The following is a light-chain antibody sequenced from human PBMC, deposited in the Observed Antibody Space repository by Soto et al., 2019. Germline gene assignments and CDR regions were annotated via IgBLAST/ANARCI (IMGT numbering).Light chain of an antibody. CDR2: GAS. V-gene: IGKV3-20*01. CDR3: QQYGSSPPT. CDR1: QSVSTNN. Sequence: EIVLTQSPGTLALSPGERATLSCRASQSVSTNNLAWYQRKPGQAPRLLIYGASSRATDIPDRFSGSGSGTDFTLTITRLEPEDFAVYYCQQYGSSPPTFGQGTKVEIK. J-gene: IGKJ1*01.